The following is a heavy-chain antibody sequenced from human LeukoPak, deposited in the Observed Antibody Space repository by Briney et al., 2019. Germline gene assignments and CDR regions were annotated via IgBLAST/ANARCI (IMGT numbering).Heavy chain of an antibody. CDR2: ISHSGRT. D-gene: IGHD3-3*01. V-gene: IGHV4-39*01. Sequence: SETLSLTCTVSGGSISSTNYFWDWIRQPPGKGLEWIGGISHSGRTYNNASLKSRVTISADTSKKQFSLKLNSVTAADTAVYYCARVPHGETIFGVVLYWFDPWGQGTLVTVSS. J-gene: IGHJ5*02. CDR1: GGSISSTNYF. CDR3: ARVPHGETIFGVVLYWFDP.